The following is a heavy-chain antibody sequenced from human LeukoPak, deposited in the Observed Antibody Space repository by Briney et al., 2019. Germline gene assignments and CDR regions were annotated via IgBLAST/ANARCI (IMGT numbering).Heavy chain of an antibody. CDR1: GYIFTGYY. V-gene: IGHV1-2*02. CDR3: ARGANWFDP. J-gene: IGHJ5*02. CDR2: INPNSGGT. Sequence: ASVKVSCKASGYIFTGYYIHWVRQAPGQGLERMGWINPNSGGTNYVQKFEGRVTMTRDTSISTAYMELSSLRSEDTAVYYCARGANWFDPWGQGTLVTVSS.